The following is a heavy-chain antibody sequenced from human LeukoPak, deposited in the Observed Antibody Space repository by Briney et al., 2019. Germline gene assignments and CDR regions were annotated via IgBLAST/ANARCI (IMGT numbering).Heavy chain of an antibody. J-gene: IGHJ4*02. CDR3: ASSDGSVKFDY. CDR1: GGSISSYY. CDR2: IYYSGST. Sequence: PSETLSLTCTVSGGSISSYYWSWIRQPPGKGLEYIGYIYYSGSTNYNPSLKSRVTISVDTSKNQFSLKLSSVTAADTAVYYCASSDGSVKFDYWGQGTLVTVSS. D-gene: IGHD3-10*01. V-gene: IGHV4-59*12.